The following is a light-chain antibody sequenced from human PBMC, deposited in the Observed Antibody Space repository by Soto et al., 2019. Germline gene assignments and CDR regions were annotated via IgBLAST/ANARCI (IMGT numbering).Light chain of an antibody. Sequence: DIQMTQSPSSLSASVGDRVTITCRASQSISYYLNWYQQKPGKAPELLIYAASSLQSGVPTRFSGSGSATDFTLTISSLQPEDFATYYCQQSYTTLITFGQGTRLDIK. J-gene: IGKJ5*01. CDR2: AAS. V-gene: IGKV1-39*01. CDR3: QQSYTTLIT. CDR1: QSISYY.